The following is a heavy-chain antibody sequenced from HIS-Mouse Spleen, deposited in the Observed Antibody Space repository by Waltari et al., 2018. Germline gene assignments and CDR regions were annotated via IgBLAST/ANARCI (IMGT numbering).Heavy chain of an antibody. CDR2: INHSGST. V-gene: IGHV4-34*01. CDR3: ARGRFHSWNDAFDI. Sequence: QVQLQQWGAGLLKPSETLSLTCAVYGGSFSGYYWSWIRQPPGKGREWIGEINHSGSTNSNPSRKSRVTISVDTSKNQFSLKLSSVTAADTAVYYCARGRFHSWNDAFDIWGQGTMVTVSS. D-gene: IGHD1-1*01. CDR1: GGSFSGYY. J-gene: IGHJ3*02.